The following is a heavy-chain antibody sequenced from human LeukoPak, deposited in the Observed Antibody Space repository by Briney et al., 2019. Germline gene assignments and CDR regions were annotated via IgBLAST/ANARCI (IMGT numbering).Heavy chain of an antibody. CDR3: AKNIRKSTMIVVVDMYYFDY. CDR1: GFTFSSYW. Sequence: PGGSLRLSCAASGFTFSSYWMSWVRQAPGKGLEWVANIKQDGSEKYYVDSVKGRFTISRDNSKNTLYLQMNSLRAEDTAVYYCAKNIRKSTMIVVVDMYYFDYWGQGTLVTVSS. CDR2: IKQDGSEK. J-gene: IGHJ4*02. D-gene: IGHD3-22*01. V-gene: IGHV3-7*03.